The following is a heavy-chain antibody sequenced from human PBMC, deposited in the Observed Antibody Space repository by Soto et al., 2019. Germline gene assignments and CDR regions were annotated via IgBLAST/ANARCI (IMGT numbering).Heavy chain of an antibody. CDR2: MIPVFGIP. D-gene: IGHD2-2*01. CDR3: AREDRDRETGLVPAAIDGMDV. Sequence: QVQLVQSGAEVKKPGSSVKVSCKASGGTFRRYSITWVRQAPGHGLGRIGMMIPVFGIPTYAQKFQGRVTLTADESTSTAYMELSSLRSDDTAVYYCAREDRDRETGLVPAAIDGMDVWGQGTTVTVSS. V-gene: IGHV1-69*08. J-gene: IGHJ6*02. CDR1: GGTFRRYS.